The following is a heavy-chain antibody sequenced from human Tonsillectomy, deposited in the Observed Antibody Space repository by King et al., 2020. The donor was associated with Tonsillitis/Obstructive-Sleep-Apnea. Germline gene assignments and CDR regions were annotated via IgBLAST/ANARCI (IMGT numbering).Heavy chain of an antibody. CDR1: GGSISSRSYY. Sequence: LQLQESGPGLVKPSETLSLTCTVSGGSISSRSYYWGWVRQPPGKGLEWIATIYYSGTTYYNPPLKSRGTMSVDTSTNQFSLKLRSVTATDTAVYYCVRHHEDDVGNYYYYIDVWGKGTTVTVSS. V-gene: IGHV4-39*01. D-gene: IGHD3-3*01. CDR2: IYYSGTT. J-gene: IGHJ6*03. CDR3: VRHHEDDVGNYYYYIDV.